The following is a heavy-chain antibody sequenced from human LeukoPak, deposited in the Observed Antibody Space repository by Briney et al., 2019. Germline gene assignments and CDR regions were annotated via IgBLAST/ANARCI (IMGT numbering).Heavy chain of an antibody. J-gene: IGHJ4*02. V-gene: IGHV3-23*01. CDR3: AKPPLYSCSYNPDY. Sequence: GGSLRLSCAASGFTFSSYAMSWVRQAPGKGLEWVSAISGSGGSTYYADSVKGRFTISRDNSKNTLYLQMNSLRAEDTAVYYCAKPPLYSCSYNPDYWGQGTLVTVSS. CDR1: GFTFSSYA. CDR2: ISGSGGST. D-gene: IGHD6-13*01.